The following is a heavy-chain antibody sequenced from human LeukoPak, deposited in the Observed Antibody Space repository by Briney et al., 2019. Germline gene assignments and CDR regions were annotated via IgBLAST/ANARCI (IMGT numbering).Heavy chain of an antibody. Sequence: SETLSLTCTVSGGSISSHYWNWIRQPPGKGLEWIGYIYYSGSTNYNPSLKSRVTISLDTSKSQFSLKLRSVTAADTALYYCAREGSRWVDFDYWGQGTLVTVSS. J-gene: IGHJ4*02. V-gene: IGHV4-59*11. CDR3: AREGSRWVDFDY. D-gene: IGHD1-26*01. CDR1: GGSISSHY. CDR2: IYYSGST.